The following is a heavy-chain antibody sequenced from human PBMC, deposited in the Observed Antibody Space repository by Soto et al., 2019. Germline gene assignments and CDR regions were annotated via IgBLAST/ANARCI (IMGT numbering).Heavy chain of an antibody. V-gene: IGHV3-30-3*01. CDR2: ISNDGSNK. CDR3: ATWYSYGYD. CDR1: GFTFSSYA. D-gene: IGHD5-18*01. J-gene: IGHJ4*02. Sequence: PGGSLRLSCAASGFTFSSYAMHWVRQAPGKGLEWVAIISNDGSNKYYADSVKGRFTISRDNSKNTLYLQMSSLRAEDTAVYYCATWYSYGYDWGQGTLVTVSS.